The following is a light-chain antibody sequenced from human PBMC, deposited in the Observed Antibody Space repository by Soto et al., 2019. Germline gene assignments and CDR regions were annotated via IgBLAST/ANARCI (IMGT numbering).Light chain of an antibody. Sequence: DIQMTQSPSTLSASVGDSVTITCRASQSISNWVAWYQLKSGKAPNLLIYKASTLETGVPSRFSGSGSGTEFTLTISTLQPDDFATYYCQHYASFSGTFGQGTKVDI. CDR2: KAS. CDR1: QSISNW. CDR3: QHYASFSGT. V-gene: IGKV1-5*03. J-gene: IGKJ1*01.